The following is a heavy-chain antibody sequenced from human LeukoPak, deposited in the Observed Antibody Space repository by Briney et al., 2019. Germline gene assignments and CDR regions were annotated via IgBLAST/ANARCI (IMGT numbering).Heavy chain of an antibody. CDR1: GGSISSYY. D-gene: IGHD2-2*01. CDR2: IYYSWST. CDR3: ARLGIGVVPSAMLGDYYFDY. Sequence: SETLSLTCTVSGGSISSYYWSWIRQPPGKGLEWIGYIYYSWSTNYNPSLKSRVTISVATSKNQFSLKLTSVTAADTAVYYCARLGIGVVPSAMLGDYYFDYWGQGTLVTVSS. J-gene: IGHJ4*02. V-gene: IGHV4-59*08.